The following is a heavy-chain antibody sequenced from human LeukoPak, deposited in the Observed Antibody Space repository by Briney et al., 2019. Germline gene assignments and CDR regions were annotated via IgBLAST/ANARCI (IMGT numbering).Heavy chain of an antibody. CDR2: ISGSGGST. Sequence: PGGSLRLSCAASVFTFSSYAMSWVRQAPGKGLEWVSAISGSGGSTYYADSVRGRFTISRDNSKSTLSLQMNSLRAEDTAIYCATYRQVLLPFESWGQGTLVTVSS. J-gene: IGHJ4*02. CDR1: VFTFSSYA. CDR3: ATYRQVLLPFES. V-gene: IGHV3-23*01. D-gene: IGHD2-8*02.